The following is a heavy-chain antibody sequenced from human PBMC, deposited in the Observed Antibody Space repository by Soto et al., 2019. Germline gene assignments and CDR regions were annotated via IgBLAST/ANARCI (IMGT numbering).Heavy chain of an antibody. J-gene: IGHJ4*02. D-gene: IGHD6-13*01. V-gene: IGHV3-30*19. CDR2: IWYDGSNK. Sequence: QVQLVESGGGVVQPGRSLRLSCAASGFTFSNYGMHWVRQAPGKGLEWVAVIWYDGSNKYYADSVKGRFTISRDNSKNPQYLVTTSQTAENTAVDYCVRPASIAAEGEYLYYWGQGTLVTVSS. CDR1: GFTFSNYG. CDR3: VRPASIAAEGEYLYY.